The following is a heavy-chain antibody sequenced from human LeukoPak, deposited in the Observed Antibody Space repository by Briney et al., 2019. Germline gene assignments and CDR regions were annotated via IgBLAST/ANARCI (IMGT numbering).Heavy chain of an antibody. CDR3: ATETNGRHYDY. Sequence: PGGSLRLSCTTSGLTFSTSGFNWVRQAPGKGLEWVASIGPTGFDRYHADSIKGRFTISRDNANNFLYLQMDILRAEDTAVYYCATETNGRHYDYWGQGTLLTVSS. D-gene: IGHD1-14*01. CDR1: GLTFSTSG. J-gene: IGHJ4*02. V-gene: IGHV3-21*06. CDR2: IGPTGFDR.